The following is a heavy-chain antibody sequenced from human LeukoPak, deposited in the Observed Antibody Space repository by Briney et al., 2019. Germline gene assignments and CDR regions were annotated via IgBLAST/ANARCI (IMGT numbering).Heavy chain of an antibody. V-gene: IGHV3-74*01. D-gene: IGHD5-12*01. CDR2: INSDGSST. J-gene: IGHJ4*02. Sequence: GGSLRLSCAASGFTFSSYWMHWVRQAPGKGLVWVSRINSDGSSTSYADSLKGRFTISRDNAKNTLYLQMNSLRVEDTAVYYCARVAGYSGCDYGADYWGQGTLVTVSS. CDR3: ARVAGYSGCDYGADY. CDR1: GFTFSSYW.